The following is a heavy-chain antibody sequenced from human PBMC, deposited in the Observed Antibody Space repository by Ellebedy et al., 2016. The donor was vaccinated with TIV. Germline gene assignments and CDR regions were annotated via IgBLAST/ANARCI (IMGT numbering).Heavy chain of an antibody. CDR1: GFNFSSYS. D-gene: IGHD4-17*01. CDR3: ARDMTDNGELKWYFDL. J-gene: IGHJ2*01. CDR2: ISSSSVTI. V-gene: IGHV3-48*02. Sequence: GESLKTSCAASGFNFSSYSMNWVRPAPRKGLEWVSSISSSSVTIYYADSVKGRFTISRDNAKNSLFLQMKRLRDEDTAVYYCARDMTDNGELKWYFDLWGRGTLVTVSS.